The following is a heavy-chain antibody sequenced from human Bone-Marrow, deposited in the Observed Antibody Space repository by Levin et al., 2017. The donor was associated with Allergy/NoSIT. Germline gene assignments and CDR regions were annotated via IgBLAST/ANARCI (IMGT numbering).Heavy chain of an antibody. CDR3: AKRGDTRGYYFD. Sequence: QTGGSLRLSCAASGFTVSSSYMTWVRQAPGKGLEWVSGVLSDGTTYYADSVRGRFTISRDISENTLYLQMNSLRAEDTAVYYCAKRGDTRGYYFDWGQGTLVTVSS. CDR1: GFTVSSSY. V-gene: IGHV3-53*01. D-gene: IGHD3-22*01. J-gene: IGHJ4*02. CDR2: VLSDGTT.